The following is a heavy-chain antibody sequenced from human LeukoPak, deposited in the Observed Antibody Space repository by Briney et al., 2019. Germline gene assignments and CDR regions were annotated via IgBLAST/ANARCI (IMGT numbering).Heavy chain of an antibody. J-gene: IGHJ4*02. CDR2: VSGSGGST. V-gene: IGHV3-23*01. CDR3: AKVVGAIPYYFDY. D-gene: IGHD1-26*01. Sequence: PGGSLRLSCAASGFTFSNYAMSWVRQAPGKGLEWVSAVSGSGGSTYYADSVKGRFTISRDNSKNTLYPQMNSLRAEDTAVYYCAKVVGAIPYYFDYWGQGTLVTVSS. CDR1: GFTFSNYA.